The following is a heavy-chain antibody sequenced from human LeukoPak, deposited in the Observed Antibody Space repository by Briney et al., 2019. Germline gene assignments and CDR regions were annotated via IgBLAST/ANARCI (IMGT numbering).Heavy chain of an antibody. D-gene: IGHD2-2*01. Sequence: GGSLRLSCAASGFTVSSNYMSWVRQAPGKGLEWVSVIYSGGSTYYADSVKGRFTISRGNSKNTLYLQMNSLRAEDTAVYYCARKVPAATAIYAFDIWGQGTMVTVSS. CDR3: ARKVPAATAIYAFDI. CDR1: GFTVSSNY. J-gene: IGHJ3*02. V-gene: IGHV3-53*01. CDR2: IYSGGST.